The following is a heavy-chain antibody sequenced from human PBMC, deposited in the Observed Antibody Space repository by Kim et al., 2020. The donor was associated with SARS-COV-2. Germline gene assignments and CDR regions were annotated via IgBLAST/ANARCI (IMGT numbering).Heavy chain of an antibody. CDR3: ATAPPYCTNGVCQNWFDP. V-gene: IGHV1-24*01. CDR1: GYTLIELS. Sequence: ASVKVSCKVSGYTLIELSMHWVRQAPGKGLEWMGGFDPEEGETIYAQKFQGRVTMTEETSTDTAYMEVRSLRSEDTAVYYCATAPPYCTNGVCQNWFDPWGQGTLVTVSS. J-gene: IGHJ5*02. CDR2: FDPEEGET. D-gene: IGHD2-8*01.